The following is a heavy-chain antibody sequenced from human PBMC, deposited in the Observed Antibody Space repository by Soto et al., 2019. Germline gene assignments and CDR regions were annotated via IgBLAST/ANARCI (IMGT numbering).Heavy chain of an antibody. Sequence: QVQLVQSGAEVKKPGASVKVSCKASGYTFTSYGISWVRQAPGQGLEWMGWISAYKGNTNYAQKLQGRVTMTTDTSTSTAYMELRSMRSDDTAVYYCARFMTYYYDSSGYYASDWGQGTLGTVSS. D-gene: IGHD3-22*01. CDR2: ISAYKGNT. CDR3: ARFMTYYYDSSGYYASD. V-gene: IGHV1-18*01. J-gene: IGHJ4*02. CDR1: GYTFTSYG.